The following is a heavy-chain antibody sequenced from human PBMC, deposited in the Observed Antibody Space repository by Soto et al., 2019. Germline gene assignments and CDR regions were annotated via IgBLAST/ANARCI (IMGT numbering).Heavy chain of an antibody. CDR3: ARLPRSPPRKVYSYGYRYFDY. J-gene: IGHJ4*02. V-gene: IGHV4-39*01. CDR2: IYYSGST. Sequence: SETLSVTCTVSGGSISSGSYYWGWIRQPPGKGLEWIGSIYYSGSTYYNPSLKSRVTISVDTSKNQFSLKLSSVTAADTAVYYCARLPRSPPRKVYSYGYRYFDYWGQGTLVTVS. CDR1: GGSISSGSYY. D-gene: IGHD5-18*01.